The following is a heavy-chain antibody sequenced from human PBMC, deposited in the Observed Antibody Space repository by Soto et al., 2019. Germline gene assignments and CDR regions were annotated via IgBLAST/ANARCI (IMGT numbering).Heavy chain of an antibody. V-gene: IGHV4-30-4*01. CDR1: GGSIDDINSY. CDR2: IHNTGNT. CDR3: ARSTYGEGYPHFFAD. D-gene: IGHD3-16*02. J-gene: IGHJ4*02. Sequence: QVQLQESGPGLVMPSQTLSLTCAVSGGSIDDINSYWTWIRQSPGRSPEGIGYIHNTGNTFYSPSLKRRLAISIDRSKSQVSLKLSAVTAADTAFYYCARSTYGEGYPHFFADWGQGTLVTVSS.